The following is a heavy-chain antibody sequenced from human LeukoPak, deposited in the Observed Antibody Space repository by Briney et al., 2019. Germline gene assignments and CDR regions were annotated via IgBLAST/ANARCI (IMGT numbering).Heavy chain of an antibody. V-gene: IGHV3-21*01. CDR2: ISSSGRYI. Sequence: GGSLRLSCAASGFTFSSSSMNWVRQAPGKGLEWVSSISSSGRYIYFADSVKGRFTISRDNAKNSVSLQMNSLRGEDTAVYYCAKSLTPDRDWFDSWGQGTLVIVSS. J-gene: IGHJ5*01. D-gene: IGHD4/OR15-4a*01. CDR1: GFTFSSSS. CDR3: AKSLTPDRDWFDS.